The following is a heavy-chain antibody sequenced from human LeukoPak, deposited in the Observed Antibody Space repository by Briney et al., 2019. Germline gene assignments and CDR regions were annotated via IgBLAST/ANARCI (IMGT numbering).Heavy chain of an antibody. V-gene: IGHV3-23*01. CDR2: ISGSGGST. CDR1: GFTFSSYA. CDR3: AKQDLDGYYYDSSGPEVDV. D-gene: IGHD3-22*01. J-gene: IGHJ6*02. Sequence: GGSLRLSCAASGFTFSSYAMSWVRQAPGKGLEWVSAISGSGGSTYYADSVKGRFTISRDNSKNTLYLQMNSLRAEDTAVYYCAKQDLDGYYYDSSGPEVDVWGQGTTVTVSS.